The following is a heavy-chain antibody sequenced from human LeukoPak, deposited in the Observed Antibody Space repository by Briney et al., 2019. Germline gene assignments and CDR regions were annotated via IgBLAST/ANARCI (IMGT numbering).Heavy chain of an antibody. V-gene: IGHV4-38-2*02. Sequence: SETLSLTCTVSGYSISSGYYWGWIRQPPGKGLEWIGSIYYSGSTYYNPSLKSRVTISVDTSKNQFSLKLSSVTAADTAVYYCARGAVVTAIRYYYYYYMDVWGKGTTVTVSS. J-gene: IGHJ6*03. CDR2: IYYSGST. CDR3: ARGAVVTAIRYYYYYYMDV. CDR1: GYSISSGYY. D-gene: IGHD2-21*02.